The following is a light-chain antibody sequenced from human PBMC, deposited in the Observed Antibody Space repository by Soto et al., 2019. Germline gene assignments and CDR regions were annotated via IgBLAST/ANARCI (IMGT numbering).Light chain of an antibody. CDR1: QNIGSW. J-gene: IGKJ1*01. CDR2: MAS. Sequence: DIQMTQSPSTLSASVGDRVTITCRASQNIGSWLAWYQQKPGKAPNLLIYMASSLQSGVPPRFSGSGSGTEFPLIISSLQPDDFATYYCKHYSGYSRTFGQGTKVEIK. V-gene: IGKV1-5*03. CDR3: KHYSGYSRT.